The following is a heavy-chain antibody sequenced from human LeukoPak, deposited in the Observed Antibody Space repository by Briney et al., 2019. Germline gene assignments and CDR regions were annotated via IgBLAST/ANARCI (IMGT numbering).Heavy chain of an antibody. D-gene: IGHD5-12*01. Sequence: VSVKVSCKASGYTFTGYYMHWVRQAPGQGLEWMGWINPNSGGTNYAQKFQGWVTMTRDTSISTAYMELSRLRSDDTAVYYCARSEVATIMVYGYWGQGTLVTVSS. J-gene: IGHJ4*02. CDR3: ARSEVATIMVYGY. V-gene: IGHV1-2*04. CDR2: INPNSGGT. CDR1: GYTFTGYY.